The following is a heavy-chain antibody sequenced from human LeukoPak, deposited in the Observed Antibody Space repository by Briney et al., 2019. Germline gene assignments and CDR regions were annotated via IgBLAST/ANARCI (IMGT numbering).Heavy chain of an antibody. CDR3: ARRWGGSSWYVDY. CDR2: IYYSGST. Sequence: PSETLSLTCTVSGGSISSSSYYWGWIRQPPGKGLEWIGSIYYSGSTCYNPSLKSRVTISVDTSKNQFSLKLSSVTAADTAVYYCARRWGGSSWYVDYWGQGTLVTVSS. CDR1: GGSISSSSYY. J-gene: IGHJ4*02. V-gene: IGHV4-39*01. D-gene: IGHD6-13*01.